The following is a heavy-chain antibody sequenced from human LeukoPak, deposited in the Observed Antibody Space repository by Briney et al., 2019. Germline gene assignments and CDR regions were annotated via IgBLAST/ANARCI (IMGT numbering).Heavy chain of an antibody. V-gene: IGHV4-39*07. CDR2: IYYSGST. J-gene: IGHJ5*02. D-gene: IGHD3-10*01. CDR1: GGSISSSSYY. CDR3: ARDHYYGSGSFPNWFDP. Sequence: PSETLSLTCTVSGGSISSSSYYWGWIRQPPGKGLEWIGSIYYSGSTYYNPSLKSRVTISVDMSKNQFSLKLSSVIATDTAVYYCARDHYYGSGSFPNWFDPWGQGTLVTVSS.